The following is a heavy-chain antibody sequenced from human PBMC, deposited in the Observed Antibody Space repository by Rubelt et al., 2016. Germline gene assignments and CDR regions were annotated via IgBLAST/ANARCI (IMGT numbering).Heavy chain of an antibody. D-gene: IGHD3-10*01. Sequence: QVQLVESGGGVVQPGRSLRLSCAASGFNFRDYAMYWVRQAPGKGLEWVAVTSYDGSNKYYADSVKGRFTISRDNSKNTLYLQMNSLKPEDTAVYYCARGPTSGTRFADLDLDYWGQGTLVTVSS. CDR2: TSYDGSNK. CDR3: ARGPTSGTRFADLDLDY. V-gene: IGHV3-30*04. CDR1: GFNFRDYA. J-gene: IGHJ4*02.